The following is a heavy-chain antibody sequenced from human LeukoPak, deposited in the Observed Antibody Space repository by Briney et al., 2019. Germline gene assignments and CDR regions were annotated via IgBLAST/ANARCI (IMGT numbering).Heavy chain of an antibody. J-gene: IGHJ6*03. CDR3: ARGTGSYYYYYYMDV. Sequence: GASVKVSCKASGGTFSSYAISWVRQAPGQGLEWMGGIIPIFGTANYAQKFQGRVTITADKPTSTAYMELSSLRSEDTAVYYCARGTGSYYYYYYMDVWGKGTTVTVSS. CDR2: IIPIFGTA. CDR1: GGTFSSYA. D-gene: IGHD3/OR15-3a*01. V-gene: IGHV1-69*06.